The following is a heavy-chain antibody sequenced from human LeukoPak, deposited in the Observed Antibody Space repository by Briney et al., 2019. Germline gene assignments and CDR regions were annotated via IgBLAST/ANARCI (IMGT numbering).Heavy chain of an antibody. CDR2: ISSSSSYI. V-gene: IGHV3-21*01. CDR1: GFTFSSYS. CDR3: ARDEISDYRDAFDI. J-gene: IGHJ3*02. Sequence: GGSLRLSCAASGFTFSSYSMNWVRQAPGKGLEWVSSISSSSSYIYYEDSVKGRFIISRDNAKNSMYLQMNSLRAEDTAVYYCARDEISDYRDAFDIWGQGTMVTVSS. D-gene: IGHD3-16*02.